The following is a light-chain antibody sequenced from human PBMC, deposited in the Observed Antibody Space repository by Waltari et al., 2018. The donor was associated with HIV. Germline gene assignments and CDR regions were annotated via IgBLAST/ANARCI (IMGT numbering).Light chain of an antibody. CDR2: GAS. CDR3: QQYNNWPGIT. CDR1: QSINNN. Sequence: EILMTHSPPTLSVSPGERATLSFRASQSINNNLAWYQQKPGQAPRLLIYGASTGATGIPARFSGSGSGTEFTLTISSLQSEDFAVYYCQQYNNWPGITFGPGTKVDIK. J-gene: IGKJ3*01. V-gene: IGKV3-15*01.